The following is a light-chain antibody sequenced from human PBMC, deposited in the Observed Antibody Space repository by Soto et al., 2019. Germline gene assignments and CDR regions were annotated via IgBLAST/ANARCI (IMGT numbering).Light chain of an antibody. V-gene: IGLV2-14*03. CDR1: SSDVGAYDF. J-gene: IGLJ1*01. CDR3: SSYTTSSTRV. Sequence: QSEQAQPGYVSGSPGQSITISCTGTSSDVGAYDFVSWYQQHPDKAPKLMIYEVSNRPSGVSYRFSGSKSVNTATLTISGLQAEDEADYYCSSYTTSSTRVFGPGTKVTVL. CDR2: EVS.